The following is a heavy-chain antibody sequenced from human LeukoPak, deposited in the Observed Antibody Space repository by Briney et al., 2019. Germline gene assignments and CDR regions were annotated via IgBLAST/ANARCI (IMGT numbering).Heavy chain of an antibody. J-gene: IGHJ6*03. Sequence: GRSLRLSCAASGFTFSTYGMYWVRQAPGKGLDWVAVIRYDGSNKYYADSVKGRFTISRDNSKNTLYLQMNSLRAEDTAVYYCAKDSNPAGYYYMDVWGKGTTVTVSS. D-gene: IGHD1-14*01. CDR2: IRYDGSNK. CDR1: GFTFSTYG. CDR3: AKDSNPAGYYYMDV. V-gene: IGHV3-33*06.